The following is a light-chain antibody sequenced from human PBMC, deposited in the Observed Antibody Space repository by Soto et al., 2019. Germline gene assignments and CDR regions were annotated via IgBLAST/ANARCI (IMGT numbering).Light chain of an antibody. CDR1: ENVRTF. V-gene: IGKV3-11*01. J-gene: IGKJ1*01. CDR3: QQHSHWPPWT. CDR2: GAS. Sequence: PGERATLSCRASENVRTFVDWYQQKPGQAPRLLIYGASNRATGIPARFSGSGSGTDFTLTISNLEPEDFAVYYCQQHSHWPPWTFGQGTKVDIK.